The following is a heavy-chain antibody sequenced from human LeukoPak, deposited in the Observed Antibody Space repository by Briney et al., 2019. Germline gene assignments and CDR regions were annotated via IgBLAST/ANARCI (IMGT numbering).Heavy chain of an antibody. CDR1: GYSISSGYF. Sequence: PSQTLSLTCTVSGYSISSGYFWGWIRQPPGKGLEWIGSIYHSGSTHCSPSLKSRVTISVDTSKNQFSLKLSSVTAADTAVYYCARQSDSGSHWGQGTLVTVSS. D-gene: IGHD6-19*01. CDR3: ARQSDSGSH. V-gene: IGHV4-38-2*02. J-gene: IGHJ4*02. CDR2: IYHSGST.